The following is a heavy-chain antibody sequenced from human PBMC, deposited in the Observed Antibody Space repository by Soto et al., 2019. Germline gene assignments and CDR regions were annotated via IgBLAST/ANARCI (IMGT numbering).Heavy chain of an antibody. Sequence: ASVKVSCKASGGTFSSYTISWLRQATGQGLEWMGWMNPNSGNTGYAQKFQGRVTMTRNTSISTAYMELSSLRSEDTAVYYCARGAAGRKGDFWSGYSSYYYYGMDVWGQGTTVTVSS. D-gene: IGHD3-3*01. CDR1: GGTFSSYT. J-gene: IGHJ6*02. V-gene: IGHV1-8*02. CDR3: ARGAAGRKGDFWSGYSSYYYYGMDV. CDR2: MNPNSGNT.